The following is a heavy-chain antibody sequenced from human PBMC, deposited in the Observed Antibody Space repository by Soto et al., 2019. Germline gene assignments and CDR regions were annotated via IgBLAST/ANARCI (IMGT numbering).Heavy chain of an antibody. CDR2: ISSSSSSI. D-gene: IGHD2-2*01. CDR1: GLTFSTYS. CDR3: AREGYCSTTSCYLDAFDI. Sequence: GGSLRLSCAASGLTFSTYSMNWVRQAPGKGLEWVSYISSSSSSIYYADSVRGRFAISRDNAKNTLYLQMNSLRAEDTAVFYCAREGYCSTTSCYLDAFDIWGQGTMVTVSS. V-gene: IGHV3-48*01. J-gene: IGHJ3*02.